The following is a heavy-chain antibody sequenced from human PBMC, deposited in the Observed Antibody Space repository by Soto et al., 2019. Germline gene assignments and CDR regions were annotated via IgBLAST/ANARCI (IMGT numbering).Heavy chain of an antibody. J-gene: IGHJ4*02. V-gene: IGHV3-30*18. D-gene: IGHD6-13*01. CDR3: AKGHIIAAAGTAFDY. CDR2: ISYDGSNK. Sequence: GSLRLSCAASGFTFSSYGMHWVRQAPGKGLEWVAVISYDGSNKYYADSVKGRFTISRDNSKNTLYLQMNSLRAEDTAVYYCAKGHIIAAAGTAFDYWGQGTVVTVSS. CDR1: GFTFSSYG.